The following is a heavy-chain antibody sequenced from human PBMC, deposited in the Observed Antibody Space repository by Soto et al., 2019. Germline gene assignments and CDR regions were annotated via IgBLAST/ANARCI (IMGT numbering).Heavy chain of an antibody. D-gene: IGHD6-19*01. CDR3: ARLSSSSGS. CDR2: INHSGST. V-gene: IGHV4-34*01. Sequence: ASETLSLTCAVYGGSFSGYYWSWIRQPPGKGLEWIGEINHSGSTNYNPSLKSRVTISVDTSKNQFSLKLSSVTAADTAVYYCARLSSSSGSWGQGTLVTVYS. CDR1: GGSFSGYY. J-gene: IGHJ4*02.